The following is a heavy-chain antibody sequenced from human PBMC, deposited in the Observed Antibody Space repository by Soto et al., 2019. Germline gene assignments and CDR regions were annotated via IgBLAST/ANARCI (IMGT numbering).Heavy chain of an antibody. CDR2: ISGSGGST. CDR1: GFTFSSYA. Sequence: GESLRLSCAASGFTFSSYAMSWVRQAPGKGLEWVSAISGSGGSTYYADSVKGRFTISRDNSKNTLYLQMNSLRAEETAVYYCAKDDRIVVLHNDAFDIWGPGKMVTVS. J-gene: IGHJ3*02. D-gene: IGHD3-22*01. CDR3: AKDDRIVVLHNDAFDI. V-gene: IGHV3-23*01.